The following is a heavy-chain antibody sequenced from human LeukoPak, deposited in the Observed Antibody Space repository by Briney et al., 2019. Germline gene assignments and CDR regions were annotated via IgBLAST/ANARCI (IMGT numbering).Heavy chain of an antibody. J-gene: IGHJ6*03. V-gene: IGHV3-53*01. CDR2: IYSDGST. CDR3: AREGTSSFPYYYYYYMDV. Sequence: GGSLRLSCAASGLTVSSNYMSWVRQAPGKGLEWVSIIYSDGSTDYADSVKGRFTISRDNSKNTLYLQMNSLRAEDTAVYYCAREGTSSFPYYYYYYMDVWGKGTTVTISS. D-gene: IGHD2/OR15-2a*01. CDR1: GLTVSSNY.